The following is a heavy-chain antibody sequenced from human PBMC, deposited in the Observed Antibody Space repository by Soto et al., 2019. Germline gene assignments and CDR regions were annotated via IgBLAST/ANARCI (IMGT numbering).Heavy chain of an antibody. CDR1: GYTFTSYD. Sequence: QVQVVQSGAEVKKPGASVRVSCKTSGYTFTSYDLNWVRQAPGQGLEWMGWRSPDSGNAGDAQQSXSXXTMSSNTSISTAYMELSSLRSEATAVSYCAVPSGYWGRGTMVTVSS. CDR2: RSPDSGNA. J-gene: IGHJ4*02. V-gene: IGHV1-8*01. CDR3: AVPSGY.